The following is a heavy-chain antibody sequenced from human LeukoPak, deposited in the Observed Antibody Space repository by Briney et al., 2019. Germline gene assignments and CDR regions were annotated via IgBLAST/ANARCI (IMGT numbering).Heavy chain of an antibody. D-gene: IGHD1-26*01. J-gene: IGHJ6*03. CDR3: ARALYSGSYHFLVDYYYYMDV. CDR2: INPNSGGT. Sequence: ASVKVSCKASGYTFTGYYMHWVRQAPGQGLEWMGWINPNSGGTNYAQKFQGRVTMTRDTSISTAYMELSRLRSDDTAVYYCARALYSGSYHFLVDYYYYMDVWGKGTTVTISS. V-gene: IGHV1-2*02. CDR1: GYTFTGYY.